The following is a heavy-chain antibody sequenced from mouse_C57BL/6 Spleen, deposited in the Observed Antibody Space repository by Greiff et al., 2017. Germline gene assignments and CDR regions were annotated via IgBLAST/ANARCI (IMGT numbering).Heavy chain of an antibody. CDR2: ISDGGSYT. V-gene: IGHV5-4*03. CDR3: PRSAPYFDY. J-gene: IGHJ2*01. CDR1: GFTFSSYA. Sequence: EVKLVESGGGLVKPGGSLKLSCAASGFTFSSYAMSWVRQTPEKRLEWVATISDGGSYTYYPDNVKGRFTITRDNAKNNLYLQMSHLKSEDTAMYCCPRSAPYFDYWGQGTTLTVSS.